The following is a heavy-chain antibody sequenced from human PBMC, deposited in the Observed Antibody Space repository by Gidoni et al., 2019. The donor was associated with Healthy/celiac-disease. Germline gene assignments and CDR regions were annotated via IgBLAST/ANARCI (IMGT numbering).Heavy chain of an antibody. Sequence: EVQLVESGGGLVKPGGSLRLSCAASGFTFSSYSMNWVRQAPGKGLEWVSSISSSSSYIYYADSVKGRFTISRDNAKNSLYLQMNSLRAEDTAVYYCARDGSSKYYFDYWGQGTLVTVSS. V-gene: IGHV3-21*01. CDR3: ARDGSSKYYFDY. D-gene: IGHD2-2*01. J-gene: IGHJ4*02. CDR2: ISSSSSYI. CDR1: GFTFSSYS.